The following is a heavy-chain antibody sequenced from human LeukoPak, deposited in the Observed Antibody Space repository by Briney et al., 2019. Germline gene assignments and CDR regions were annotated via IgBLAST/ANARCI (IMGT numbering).Heavy chain of an antibody. V-gene: IGHV3-23*01. CDR2: ISGIGGTT. CDR3: AKCAWFGDAPGGDY. CDR1: GFTFSSHA. D-gene: IGHD3-10*01. J-gene: IGHJ4*02. Sequence: GGSLRLSCAASGFTFSSHAMSWVRQAPGKGLEWVSAISGIGGTTYHAHPVKGRFTIYRDNSKNTLYLQVNSLRAEATAVYFCAKCAWFGDAPGGDYWGQGTLVTVSS.